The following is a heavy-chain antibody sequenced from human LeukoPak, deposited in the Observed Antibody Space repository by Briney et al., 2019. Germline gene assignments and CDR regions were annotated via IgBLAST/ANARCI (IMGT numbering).Heavy chain of an antibody. D-gene: IGHD4-17*01. Sequence: SETLSLTCTVSGGSISSSSYYWGWIRQPPGKGLEWIGYIYYSGSTNYNPSLKSRVIISVDTSKNQFSLKLSSVTAADTAVYYCARVNGDYAFDYWGQGTLVTVSS. CDR2: IYYSGST. V-gene: IGHV4-61*05. CDR3: ARVNGDYAFDY. CDR1: GGSISSSSYY. J-gene: IGHJ4*02.